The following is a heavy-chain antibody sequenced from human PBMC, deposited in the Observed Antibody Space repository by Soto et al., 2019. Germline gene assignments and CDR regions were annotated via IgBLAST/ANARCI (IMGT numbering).Heavy chain of an antibody. CDR3: ARALRTGVAPSYYDGMDV. D-gene: IGHD5-12*01. V-gene: IGHV3-33*01. CDR1: GFTFSSYG. J-gene: IGHJ6*02. CDR2: IWYDGSNK. Sequence: QVQLVESGGGVVQPGRSLRLSCAASGFTFSSYGMHWVRQAPGKGLEWVAVIWYDGSNKYYADSVKGRFTISRDNSKNTLYLQMNSLRAEDTAVYYCARALRTGVAPSYYDGMDVWGQGTTVTVSS.